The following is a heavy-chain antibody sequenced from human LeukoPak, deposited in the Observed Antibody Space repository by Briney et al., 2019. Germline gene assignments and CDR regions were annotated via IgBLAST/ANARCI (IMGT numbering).Heavy chain of an antibody. V-gene: IGHV4-34*01. CDR1: GGSFSGYY. J-gene: IGHJ5*02. D-gene: IGHD3-10*01. CDR2: INHSGST. CDR3: GRGQPLWFGELRHWFDP. Sequence: SSETLSLTCAVYGGSFSGYYWSWIRQPPGKGLEWIGEINHSGSTNYNPSLKSRVTISVDTSKNQFSLKLSSVTAADTAVYYCGRGQPLWFGELRHWFDPWGQGTLVTVSS.